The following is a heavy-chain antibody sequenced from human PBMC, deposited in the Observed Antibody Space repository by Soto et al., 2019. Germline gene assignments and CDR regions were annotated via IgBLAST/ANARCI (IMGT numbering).Heavy chain of an antibody. V-gene: IGHV3-9*01. CDR2: ISWDGGTI. J-gene: IGHJ4*02. CDR1: GFTFDDYA. CDR3: ANDLFQDDFWSGYQK. D-gene: IGHD3-3*01. Sequence: EVQLVESGGGLAQPGRSLRLSCATSGFTFDDYAMHWVRQAPGKGLEWVSGISWDGGTIGYADSVKGRFTISRDNAKKSLFMAMNTLRPEDTAIYFSANDLFQDDFWSGYQKWGQGTLVTVSS.